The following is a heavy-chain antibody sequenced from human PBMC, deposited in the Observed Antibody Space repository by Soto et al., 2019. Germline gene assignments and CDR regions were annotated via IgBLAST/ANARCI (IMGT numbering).Heavy chain of an antibody. CDR2: IYYSGST. CDR1: GGSISSGGYY. J-gene: IGHJ3*02. CDR3: ARESGCSGGSCRHPRYFDI. D-gene: IGHD2-15*01. V-gene: IGHV4-31*03. Sequence: SETLSLTCTVSGGSISSGGYYWSWIRQHPGKGLEWIGYIYYSGSTYYNPSLKSRVTISVDTSKNQFSLKLSSVTAADTAVYYCARESGCSGGSCRHPRYFDIWGQGTMVTVSS.